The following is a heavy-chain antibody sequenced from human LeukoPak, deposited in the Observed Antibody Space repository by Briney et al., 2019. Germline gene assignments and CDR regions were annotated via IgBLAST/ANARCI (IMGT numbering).Heavy chain of an antibody. V-gene: IGHV3-30*18. Sequence: GGSLRLSCAATGFTFSTYAMHWVRQAPGKGLEWVAVISYDGNNKYYAESVKGRFTISRDSSKNTLYLQMNSLRAEDTAVYYCAKEQHSEYFQYWGQGTLVTVSS. D-gene: IGHD5-18*01. CDR2: ISYDGNNK. J-gene: IGHJ1*01. CDR1: GFTFSTYA. CDR3: AKEQHSEYFQY.